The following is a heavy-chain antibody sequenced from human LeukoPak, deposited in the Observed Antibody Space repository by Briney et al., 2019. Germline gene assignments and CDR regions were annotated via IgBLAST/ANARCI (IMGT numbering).Heavy chain of an antibody. D-gene: IGHD1-26*01. CDR3: ARGRGYYYYYYMDV. Sequence: PSETLSLTCAVYGGSFSGYYWSWIRQPPGKGLEWIGEINHSGSTNYNPSLKSRVTISVDTSKNQFSLKLSSVTAGDTAVYYCARGRGYYYYYYMDVWGKGTTVTVSS. CDR1: GGSFSGYY. J-gene: IGHJ6*03. V-gene: IGHV4-34*01. CDR2: INHSGST.